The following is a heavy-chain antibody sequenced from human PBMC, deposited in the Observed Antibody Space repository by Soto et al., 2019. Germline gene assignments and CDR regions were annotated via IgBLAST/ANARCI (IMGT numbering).Heavy chain of an antibody. CDR2: IYYSGST. J-gene: IGHJ3*02. CDR1: GGSISSYY. Sequence: SETLSLTCTVSGGSISSYYWSWIRQPPGKGLEWIGYIYYSGSTNYNPSLKSRVTISVDTSKNQFSLKLSSVTAADTAVYYCARLLRFLEWPPHDAFDIWGQGTMVTVSS. CDR3: ARLLRFLEWPPHDAFDI. D-gene: IGHD3-3*01. V-gene: IGHV4-59*01.